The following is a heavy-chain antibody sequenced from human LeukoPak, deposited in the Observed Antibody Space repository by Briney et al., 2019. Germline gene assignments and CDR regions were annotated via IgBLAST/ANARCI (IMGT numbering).Heavy chain of an antibody. CDR2: IIPIFGTA. V-gene: IGHV1-69*13. J-gene: IGHJ4*02. CDR1: GGTFSSYA. CDR3: ASSRPYYDYYFDY. D-gene: IGHD1-26*01. Sequence: SVEVSCKASGGTFSSYAISWVRQAPGQGLEWMGGIIPIFGTANYAQKFQGRVTITADESTSTAYMELSSLRSEDTAVYYCASSRPYYDYYFDYWGQGTLVTVSS.